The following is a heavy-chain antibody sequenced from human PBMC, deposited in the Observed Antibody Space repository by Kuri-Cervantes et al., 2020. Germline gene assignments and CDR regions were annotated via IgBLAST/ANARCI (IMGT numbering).Heavy chain of an antibody. Sequence: LRLSCTVSGGPISSGGYYWSWIRQHPGKGLEWIGYIYYSGSTYYNPSLKSRVTISVDTSKNQFSLKLSSVTAADTAVYYCARDVGGRTSQTRGWFDPWGQGTLVTVSS. D-gene: IGHD2-15*01. CDR1: GGPISSGGYY. V-gene: IGHV4-31*03. J-gene: IGHJ5*02. CDR3: ARDVGGRTSQTRGWFDP. CDR2: IYYSGST.